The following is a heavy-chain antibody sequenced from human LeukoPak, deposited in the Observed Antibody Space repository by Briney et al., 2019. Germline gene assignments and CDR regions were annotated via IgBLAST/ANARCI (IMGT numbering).Heavy chain of an antibody. V-gene: IGHV1-2*02. CDR2: INPNSGGT. CDR3: ARDLFSSSWYVIVYYYGMDV. J-gene: IGHJ6*02. CDR1: GYTFTGYY. Sequence: ASVKVSCKASGYTFTGYYMHWVRQAPGQGLEWMGWINPNSGGTNYAQKFQGRVTMTRDTSISTAYMELSRLRSDDKAVYYCARDLFSSSWYVIVYYYGMDVWGQGTTVTVSS. D-gene: IGHD6-13*01.